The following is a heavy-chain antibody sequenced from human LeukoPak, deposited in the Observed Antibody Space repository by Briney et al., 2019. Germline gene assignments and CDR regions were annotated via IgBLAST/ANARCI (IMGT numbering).Heavy chain of an antibody. Sequence: GGSLRLSCAASGFTFSSHAMSWVRQAPGKGLEWVSSISSGSGSNVYYTASLKGRFTISRDNSKNTLYLHMNSLRAEDTAVYYCARHGSWSFDYWGKGTLLTVSA. D-gene: IGHD6-13*01. CDR2: ISSGSGSNV. CDR1: GFTFSSHA. CDR3: ARHGSWSFDY. J-gene: IGHJ4*02. V-gene: IGHV3-23*01.